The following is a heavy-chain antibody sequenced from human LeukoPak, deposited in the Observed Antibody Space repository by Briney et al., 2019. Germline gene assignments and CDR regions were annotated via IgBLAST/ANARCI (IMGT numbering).Heavy chain of an antibody. CDR1: GFTFSSFG. CDR3: ARGGNYYYYGMDV. D-gene: IGHD6-13*01. J-gene: IGHJ6*02. CDR2: ISSSSSTI. Sequence: GGSLRLSCAASGFTFSSFGLNWVRQAPGKGLEWVSYISSSSSTIYYADSVKGRFTISRDNAKNSLYLQMNSLRAKDTAVYYCARGGNYYYYGMDVWGQGTTVTVSS. V-gene: IGHV3-48*01.